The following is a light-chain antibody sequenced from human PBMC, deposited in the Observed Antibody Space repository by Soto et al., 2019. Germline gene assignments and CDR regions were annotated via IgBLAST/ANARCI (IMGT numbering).Light chain of an antibody. CDR1: SSDVGGYNY. CDR3: CSYAGRYTYV. J-gene: IGLJ1*01. CDR2: DVS. Sequence: QSALTQPRSVSGSPGQSVTISCSGTSSDVGGYNYVSWYLQYPGKAPKLMIYDVSKRPSGVPDRFSGSKSGNTASLTITGLQAEDEADYYCCSYAGRYTYVFGTGTKLTVL. V-gene: IGLV2-11*01.